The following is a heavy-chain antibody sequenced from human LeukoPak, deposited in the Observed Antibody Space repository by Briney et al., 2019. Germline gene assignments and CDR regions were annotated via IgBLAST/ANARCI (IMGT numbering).Heavy chain of an antibody. Sequence: GASVKVSCKASGYTFTIYDINWVRQATGQGLEWMGWMNPNSGNTGYAQKFQGRVTMTRNTSISTAYMELSSLRSEDTAVYYCARLYNSGWNNWFDPWGQGTLVTVSS. J-gene: IGHJ5*02. CDR3: ARLYNSGWNNWFDP. CDR2: MNPNSGNT. V-gene: IGHV1-8*01. D-gene: IGHD6-19*01. CDR1: GYTFTIYD.